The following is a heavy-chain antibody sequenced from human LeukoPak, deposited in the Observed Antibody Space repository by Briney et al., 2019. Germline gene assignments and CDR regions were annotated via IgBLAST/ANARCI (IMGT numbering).Heavy chain of an antibody. CDR2: ITSDGSTT. CDR1: GSTLSSYW. V-gene: IGHV3-74*01. Sequence: GGSLRLSCAASGSTLSSYWMHWVRQAPGKGLVWVSHITSDGSTTIYADSVKGRFTISRDNAENTLYLQMNSLRAEDTAMYYCSSLGCLHYWGQGTLVTVSS. CDR3: SSLGCLHY. J-gene: IGHJ4*02. D-gene: IGHD3-10*01.